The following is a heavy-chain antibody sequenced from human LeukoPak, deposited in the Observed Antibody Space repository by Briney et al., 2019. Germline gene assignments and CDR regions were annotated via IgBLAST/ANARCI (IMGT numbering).Heavy chain of an antibody. CDR1: GFTFSSYA. Sequence: GGSLRLSCAASGFTFSSYAMSWVRQAPGKGLEWVSYISSTGTTMYDADSVKGRFTISRDNAKNSLYLQMNSLRAEDTAVYYCARDLLLFGEPAWGQGTLVIVSS. CDR2: ISSTGTTM. V-gene: IGHV3-48*03. D-gene: IGHD3-10*01. CDR3: ARDLLLFGEPA. J-gene: IGHJ4*02.